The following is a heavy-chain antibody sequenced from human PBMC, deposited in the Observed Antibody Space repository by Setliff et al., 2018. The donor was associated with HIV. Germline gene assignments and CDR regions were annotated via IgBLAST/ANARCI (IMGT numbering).Heavy chain of an antibody. J-gene: IGHJ6*03. CDR3: ARDPGRRAPTYYYMDV. D-gene: IGHD3-10*01. Sequence: ASVKVSYKASGYTFTYYAMNWVRQAPGQGLEWMGWINTNTGNPTYAQDFTGRFVFSLDTSVSTAYLQISSLKAEDTAVYYCARDPGRRAPTYYYMDVWGKGTTVTVSS. CDR1: GYTFTYYA. CDR2: INTNTGNP. V-gene: IGHV7-4-1*02.